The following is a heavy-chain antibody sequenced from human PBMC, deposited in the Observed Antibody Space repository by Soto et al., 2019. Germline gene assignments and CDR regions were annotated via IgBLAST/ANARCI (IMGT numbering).Heavy chain of an antibody. D-gene: IGHD3-3*01. V-gene: IGHV4-34*01. Sequence: SETLSLTCAVYGGAFSGYYWSWIRQPPGKGLEWIGEINHSGSTNYNPSLKSRVTISVDTSKNQFSLKLSSVTTADTAVYYCARGKALTYYDFWSGYQTFDYWGQGTLVTVSS. J-gene: IGHJ4*02. CDR2: INHSGST. CDR1: GGAFSGYY. CDR3: ARGKALTYYDFWSGYQTFDY.